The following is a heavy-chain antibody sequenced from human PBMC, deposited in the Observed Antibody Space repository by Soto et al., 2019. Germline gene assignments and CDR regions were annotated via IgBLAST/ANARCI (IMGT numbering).Heavy chain of an antibody. V-gene: IGHV4-34*01. CDR3: ARGPGYSYGYWVYYYYYGMDV. D-gene: IGHD5-18*01. CDR1: GGSLSGVY. Sequence: SETLSLTCVVYGGSLSGVYWTWIRQPPGKGLEWIGEINHSGSTTYSPSLESRVTISLDTSNNKFSLKLSSVTAADTAVYYCARGPGYSYGYWVYYYYYGMDVWGQGTTVTVSS. J-gene: IGHJ6*02. CDR2: INHSGST.